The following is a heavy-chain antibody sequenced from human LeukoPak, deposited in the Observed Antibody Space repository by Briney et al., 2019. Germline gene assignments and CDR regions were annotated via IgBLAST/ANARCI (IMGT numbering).Heavy chain of an antibody. CDR1: GFTFSRFC. CDR3: ATLAY. Sequence: GGSLRLSCAASGFTFSRFCMTWVRQAPGKGLEWVATIKQDGSEKNYVDSVKGRFTISRDNSKNTLYLQMNSLTAEDTAVYYCATLAYWGQGTLVTVSS. J-gene: IGHJ4*02. V-gene: IGHV3-7*01. CDR2: IKQDGSEK.